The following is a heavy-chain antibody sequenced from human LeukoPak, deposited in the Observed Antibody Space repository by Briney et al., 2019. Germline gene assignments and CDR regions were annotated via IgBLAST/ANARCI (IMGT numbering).Heavy chain of an antibody. CDR3: AREKSNWGYDS. Sequence: GGSLRLSCAASRFTLSFYSMNWVRQAPGKGLEWISYISSSGSTVYYADSVKGRFTISRDNANNSLYLQMSGLRTEDTAVYYCAREKSNWGYDSWGQGTLVTVSS. CDR2: ISSSGSTV. V-gene: IGHV3-48*04. D-gene: IGHD7-27*01. J-gene: IGHJ5*01. CDR1: RFTLSFYS.